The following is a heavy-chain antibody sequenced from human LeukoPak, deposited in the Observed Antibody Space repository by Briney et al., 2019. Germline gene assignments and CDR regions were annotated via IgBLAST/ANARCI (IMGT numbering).Heavy chain of an antibody. V-gene: IGHV3-30-3*01. CDR2: ISYDGSNK. CDR3: AGEVATIGFYFDY. J-gene: IGHJ4*02. CDR1: GFTFSSYA. D-gene: IGHD5-12*01. Sequence: PGGSLRLSCAASGFTFSSYAMHWVRQAPGKGLEWVAVISYDGSNKYYADSVKGRFTISRDNSKNTLYLQMNSLRAEDTAVYYCAGEVATIGFYFDYWGQGTLVTVSS.